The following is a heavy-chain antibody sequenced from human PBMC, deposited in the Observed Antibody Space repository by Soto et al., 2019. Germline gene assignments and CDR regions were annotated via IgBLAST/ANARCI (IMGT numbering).Heavy chain of an antibody. CDR2: ISFDGSNK. CDR3: AREWDTSMVYGCYSYYGMDV. Sequence: QVQLVESGGGVVQPGRSLRLSCAASGFTFSSHAMHWVRQAPGKGLEWVAVISFDGSNKYYADSVKGRFTISRDNSNNTLLLQRNSLRAEDTAVYYGAREWDTSMVYGCYSYYGMDVWGQGTTVTVSS. J-gene: IGHJ6*02. D-gene: IGHD5-18*01. CDR1: GFTFSSHA. V-gene: IGHV3-30-3*01.